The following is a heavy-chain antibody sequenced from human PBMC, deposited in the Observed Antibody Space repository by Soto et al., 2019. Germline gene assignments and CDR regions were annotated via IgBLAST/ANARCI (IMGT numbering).Heavy chain of an antibody. CDR3: ARDLLMVYAPS. V-gene: IGHV4-4*02. CDR2: IYHSGST. CDR1: GGSISSSNW. J-gene: IGHJ5*02. Sequence: SETLSLTCAVSGGSISSSNWWSWVRQPPGKGLEWIGEIYHSGSTNYNPSLKSRFTISRDNAKNTLYLQMNSLRAEDTAVYYCARDLLMVYAPSWGQGTLVTVSS. D-gene: IGHD2-8*01.